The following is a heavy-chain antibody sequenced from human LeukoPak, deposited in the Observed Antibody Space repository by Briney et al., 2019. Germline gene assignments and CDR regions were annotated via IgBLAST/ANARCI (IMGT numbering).Heavy chain of an antibody. Sequence: PGGSLRLSCAASGFTFSNYWMHWVRQAPGKGLVWVSRINSDGSSTSYADSVKGRFTISRDNAKNTLYLQMNSLRAEDTAVYYCARFRPFDSLQTVNAFDIWGQGTMVTVSS. V-gene: IGHV3-74*01. CDR1: GFTFSNYW. D-gene: IGHD3-22*01. CDR2: INSDGSST. CDR3: ARFRPFDSLQTVNAFDI. J-gene: IGHJ3*02.